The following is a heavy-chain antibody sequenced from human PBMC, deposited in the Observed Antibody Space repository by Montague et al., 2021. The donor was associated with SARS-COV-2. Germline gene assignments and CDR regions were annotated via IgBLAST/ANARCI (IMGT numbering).Heavy chain of an antibody. Sequence: SETLSLTCSVSGGSTSNYYWTWIRQSPGKGLQWIGYIFYTGSTKFNPSLKSRVSMSLDTSKNHFSLRLSAVTAADTALYYCARAQNIGCIANFMNYFDLWGLGALVTVSS. V-gene: IGHV4-59*01. CDR2: IFYTGST. D-gene: IGHD2-15*01. CDR3: ARAQNIGCIANFMNYFDL. J-gene: IGHJ4*02. CDR1: GGSTSNYY.